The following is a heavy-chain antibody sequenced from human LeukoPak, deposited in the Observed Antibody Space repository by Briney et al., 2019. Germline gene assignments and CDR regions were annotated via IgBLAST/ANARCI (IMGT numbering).Heavy chain of an antibody. CDR1: GGSISSYY. Sequence: PSETLSLTCTVSGGSISSYYWSWIRQPPGKGLEWIGYIYYSGSTNYNPSLKSRVTISVDTSKNPCSLNVSSVSAADTAVYYCARDVLLDFWSGYLDYWGQGTLVTVSS. CDR2: IYYSGST. V-gene: IGHV4-59*01. CDR3: ARDVLLDFWSGYLDY. J-gene: IGHJ4*02. D-gene: IGHD3-3*01.